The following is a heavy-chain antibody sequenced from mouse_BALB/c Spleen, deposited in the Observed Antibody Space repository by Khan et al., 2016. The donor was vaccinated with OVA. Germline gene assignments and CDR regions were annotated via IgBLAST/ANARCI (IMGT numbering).Heavy chain of an antibody. CDR3: ARSLVDYYAMDY. CDR2: ISSGGHYT. J-gene: IGHJ4*01. D-gene: IGHD2-2*01. CDR1: GFTFSSYG. V-gene: IGHV5-9-3*01. Sequence: EVELVESGGGVVKPGGSLKLSCSASGFTFSSYGMSWVRQTPEKRLGWVATISSGGHYTFYPDSVKGRFTISRDNAKNTLYLQMSSLRSEDTAMYYCARSLVDYYAMDYWGQGTSVTVSS.